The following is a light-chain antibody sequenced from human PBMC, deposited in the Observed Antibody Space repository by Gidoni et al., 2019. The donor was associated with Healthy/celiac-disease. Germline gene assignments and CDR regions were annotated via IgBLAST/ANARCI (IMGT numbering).Light chain of an antibody. CDR3: HQYYSTPPT. J-gene: IGKJ2*01. CDR1: QSVLYSLNNKNY. CDR2: WAS. Sequence: DSVMTQSPDSLAVSLGERTTINCKSSQSVLYSLNNKNYLAWYQQKPGQPPKLLIYWASTRESGVPDRFSGSGSGTDFTLTISSLQAEDVAVYYCHQYYSTPPTFGQGTKLEIK. V-gene: IGKV4-1*01.